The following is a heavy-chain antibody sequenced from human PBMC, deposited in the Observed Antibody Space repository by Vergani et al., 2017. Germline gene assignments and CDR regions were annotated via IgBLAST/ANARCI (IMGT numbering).Heavy chain of an antibody. CDR2: ISAYNGNT. CDR3: ARVYYDILTSNRCYYFDY. J-gene: IGHJ4*02. CDR1: GYTFTSYG. Sequence: QVQLVQSGAEVKKPGASVKVSCKASGYTFTSYGISWVRQAPGQGLEWMGWISAYNGNTNYAQKLQGRVTMTTDTSTSTAYMGLRSLRSDDTAVYYCARVYYDILTSNRCYYFDYWGQGTLVTVSS. V-gene: IGHV1-18*01. D-gene: IGHD3-9*01.